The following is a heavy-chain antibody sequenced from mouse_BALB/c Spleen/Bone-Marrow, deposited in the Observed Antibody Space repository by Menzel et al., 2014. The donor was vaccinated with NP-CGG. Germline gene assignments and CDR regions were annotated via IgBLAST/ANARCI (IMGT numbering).Heavy chain of an antibody. V-gene: IGHV7-3*02. Sequence: EVQGVESGGGLVQPGGSLRLSCKTSGFTFTDYYMSWVRQPPGKALEWLGFIRNKAKGYTTDYSASVKGRFTISRDNSQSISYLQMNTLRAEDSATYYCARDENVGIYWYFDVWGAGTTVTVSS. CDR1: GFTFTDYY. J-gene: IGHJ1*01. CDR3: ARDENVGIYWYFDV. CDR2: IRNKAKGYTT.